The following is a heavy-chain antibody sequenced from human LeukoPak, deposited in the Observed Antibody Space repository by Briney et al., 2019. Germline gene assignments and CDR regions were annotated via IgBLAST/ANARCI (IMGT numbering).Heavy chain of an antibody. J-gene: IGHJ6*02. CDR3: ASGIAVAGIGLDV. CDR1: GYSFTSYW. V-gene: IGHV5-51*01. D-gene: IGHD6-19*01. CDR2: IYPGDSDT. Sequence: GESLKISCKGSGYSFTSYWIGWVRQMPGKGLEWMGIIYPGDSDTRYSPSFQGQVTISADKSISTAYLQWSSLKASDTAMHYCASGIAVAGIGLDVWGQGTTVTVSS.